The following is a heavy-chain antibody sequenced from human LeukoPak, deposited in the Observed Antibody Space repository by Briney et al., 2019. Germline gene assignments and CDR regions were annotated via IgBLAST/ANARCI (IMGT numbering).Heavy chain of an antibody. CDR3: ASPYSSGWPAPLGE. Sequence: GGSQRLSRAASGFTFSSYWMHWVRQAPGKGLVWVSRINSDGSSTSYADSVKGRFTISRDNAKNTLYLQMNSLRAEDTAVYYCASPYSSGWPAPLGEWGQGTLVTVSS. CDR2: INSDGSST. CDR1: GFTFSSYW. V-gene: IGHV3-74*01. J-gene: IGHJ4*02. D-gene: IGHD6-19*01.